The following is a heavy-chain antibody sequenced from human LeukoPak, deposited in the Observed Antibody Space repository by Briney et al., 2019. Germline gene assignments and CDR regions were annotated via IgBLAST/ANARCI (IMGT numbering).Heavy chain of an antibody. V-gene: IGHV4-59*08. Sequence: PSETLSLTCTVSGAYIGTYYWSWIRQPPGKGLEWIGYISPSAYTIYTPSLQSRVTMSRDTSENQCSLILSSVTAADTAIYYCTRHDVVPVIGHGMADWGQGTTVIVSS. J-gene: IGHJ6*02. CDR2: ISPSAYT. D-gene: IGHD2-2*01. CDR3: TRHDVVPVIGHGMAD. CDR1: GAYIGTYY.